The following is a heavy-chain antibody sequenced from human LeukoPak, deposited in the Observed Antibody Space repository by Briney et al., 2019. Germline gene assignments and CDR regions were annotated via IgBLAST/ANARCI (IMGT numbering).Heavy chain of an antibody. CDR2: ISAYSGNT. D-gene: IGHD1-7*01. Sequence: ASVKVSCKASGYTFTSYGISWVRQAPGQGLEWMGWISAYSGNTNNAQKFQGRVTMTTDTSTSTAYMELTRLRSDDTAVYYCARDLSTGTIDYWGQGTLVNVSS. CDR3: ARDLSTGTIDY. J-gene: IGHJ4*02. V-gene: IGHV1-18*01. CDR1: GYTFTSYG.